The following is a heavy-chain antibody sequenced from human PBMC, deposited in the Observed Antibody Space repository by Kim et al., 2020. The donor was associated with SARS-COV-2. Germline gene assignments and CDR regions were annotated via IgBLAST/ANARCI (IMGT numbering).Heavy chain of an antibody. CDR1: GFPFSTYS. CDR2: ISATGTFT. D-gene: IGHD3-22*01. V-gene: IGHV3-21*01. CDR3: ARDYSDGNFVDH. Sequence: GGSLRLSCAASGFPFSTYSMNWVRQAPGRGLEWVSSISATGTFTYYADSVKGRFTISRDNAKKSMDLQMNSLGAEDTAVYYCARDYSDGNFVDHWGQGT. J-gene: IGHJ4*02.